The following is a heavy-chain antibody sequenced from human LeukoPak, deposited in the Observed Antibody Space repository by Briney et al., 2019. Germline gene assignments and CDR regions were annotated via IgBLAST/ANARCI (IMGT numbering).Heavy chain of an antibody. Sequence: GGSLRPSCAASGFTFSSYAMSWVRQAPGKGLEWVSGISVSGVSTYYADSVKGRFTISRDNSKNTLYLQMNSLRAEDTALYYCARDPYGDYVFDYWGQGTLVTVSS. CDR2: ISVSGVST. CDR3: ARDPYGDYVFDY. CDR1: GFTFSSYA. J-gene: IGHJ4*02. D-gene: IGHD4-17*01. V-gene: IGHV3-23*01.